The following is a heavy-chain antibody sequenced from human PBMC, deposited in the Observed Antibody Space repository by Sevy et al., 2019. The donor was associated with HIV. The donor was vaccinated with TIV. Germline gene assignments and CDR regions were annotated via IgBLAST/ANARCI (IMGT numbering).Heavy chain of an antibody. J-gene: IGHJ3*02. V-gene: IGHV3-21*01. CDR3: ARDRVCGGDCNWHSAFDI. Sequence: GGSLRLSCAASGLTFSSYSMNWVRQAPGKGLEWVSSISSSSSYIYYADSVKGRFTISRDNAKNSLYLQMNSLRAEDTAVYYCARDRVCGGDCNWHSAFDIWGQGTMVTVSS. CDR1: GLTFSSYS. D-gene: IGHD2-21*02. CDR2: ISSSSSYI.